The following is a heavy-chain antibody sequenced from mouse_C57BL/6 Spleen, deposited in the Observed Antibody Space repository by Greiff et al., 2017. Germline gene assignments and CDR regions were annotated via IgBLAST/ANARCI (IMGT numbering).Heavy chain of an antibody. V-gene: IGHV5-17*01. CDR2: ISSGSSTI. Sequence: EVHLVESGGGLVKPGGSLKLSCAASGFTFSDYGMHWVRQAPEKGLEWVAYISSGSSTIYYADQVKGRFTISGDNAKNTLFLQMTSLRSEDTAMYYCARPSGTGTYAMDYWGQETSVTVSS. J-gene: IGHJ4*01. CDR1: GFTFSDYG. D-gene: IGHD4-1*01. CDR3: ARPSGTGTYAMDY.